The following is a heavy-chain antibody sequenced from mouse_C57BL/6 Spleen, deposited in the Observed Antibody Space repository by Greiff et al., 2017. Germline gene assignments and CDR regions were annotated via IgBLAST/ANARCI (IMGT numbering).Heavy chain of an antibody. J-gene: IGHJ3*01. D-gene: IGHD1-1*01. CDR1: GFTFSDYY. CDR2: INHDGSST. CDR3: ARAGYGSSPFAY. Sequence: EVHLVESEGGLVQPGSSMKLSCKASGFTFSDYYMAWVRPVPEKGLEWVANINHDGSSTYYLDSLKNRFIISRDNAKHILYLQMSSLKSEDTATYYCARAGYGSSPFAYWGQGTLVTVSA. V-gene: IGHV5-16*01.